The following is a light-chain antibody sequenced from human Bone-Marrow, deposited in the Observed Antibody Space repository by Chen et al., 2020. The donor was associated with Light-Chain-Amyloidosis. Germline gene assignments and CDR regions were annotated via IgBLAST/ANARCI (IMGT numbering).Light chain of an antibody. J-gene: IGLJ1*01. CDR1: SSNIGAGND. CDR3: QTYANATHV. CDR2: GNT. V-gene: IGLV1-40*01. Sequence: QSVLTQPPSVSGAPGQNVTILCTGSSSNIGAGNDVHWYQQLPGTTPKILIYGNTNRLSGVPSRFSGCKSGTSASLVISGLQPDDEADYHCQTYANATHVFGTGTKVIVL.